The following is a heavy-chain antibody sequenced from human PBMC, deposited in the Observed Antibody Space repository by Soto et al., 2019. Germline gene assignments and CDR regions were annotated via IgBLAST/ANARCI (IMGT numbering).Heavy chain of an antibody. CDR1: GGTFSSYA. CDR2: IIPIFGTA. CDR3: ARIPAIFGVVIIRGAFDI. Sequence: SVKVSCKASGGTFSSYAISWVRQAPGQGLEWMGGIIPIFGTANYAQKFQGRVMITADKSTSTAYMELSSLRSEDTAVYYCARIPAIFGVVIIRGAFDIWGQGTMVTVSS. J-gene: IGHJ3*02. D-gene: IGHD3-3*01. V-gene: IGHV1-69*06.